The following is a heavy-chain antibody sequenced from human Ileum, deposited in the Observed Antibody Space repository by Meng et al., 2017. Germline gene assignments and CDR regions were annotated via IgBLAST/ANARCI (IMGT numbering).Heavy chain of an antibody. CDR3: VRHGGKYFDS. V-gene: IGHV4-4*02. D-gene: IGHD2-15*01. Sequence: GPGLVEPSRTLPLTCTSSGGYIRSSFYWNWVRQSPGKGLEWIGQIYLAGSPNYNPSLESRVTISVDKSKNQFSLRLTSVTAADTAIFYCVRHGGKYFDSWGQGTLVTVSS. CDR1: GGYIRSSFY. J-gene: IGHJ4*02. CDR2: IYLAGSP.